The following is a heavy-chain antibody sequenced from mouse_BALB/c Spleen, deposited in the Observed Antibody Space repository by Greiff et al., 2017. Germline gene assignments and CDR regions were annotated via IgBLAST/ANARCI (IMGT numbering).Heavy chain of an antibody. CDR3: ARGLYYGNYYAMDY. J-gene: IGHJ4*01. CDR2: ILPGSGST. Sequence: VQLQQSGAELMKPGASVKISCKATGYTFSSYWIEWVKQRPGHGLEWIGEILPGSGSTNYNEKFKGKATFTADTSSNTAYMQLSSLTSEDSAVYYCARGLYYGNYYAMDYWGQGTSVTVSS. D-gene: IGHD2-1*01. CDR1: GYTFSSYW. V-gene: IGHV1-9*01.